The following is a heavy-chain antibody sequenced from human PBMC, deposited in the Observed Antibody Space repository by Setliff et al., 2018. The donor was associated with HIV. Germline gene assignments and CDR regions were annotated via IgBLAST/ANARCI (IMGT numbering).Heavy chain of an antibody. CDR2: IYYTGST. V-gene: IGHV4-39*01. Sequence: PSETLSLTCTVSGASISSSSHHWAWIRQPPGKGLEYIGNIYYTGSTHHNPSLESRIATSVDTSKNQFSLKLSSVTAADTAVYYCARIVRWELVATSTFFYYYMDVWGKGTTVTVSS. CDR1: GASISSSSHH. D-gene: IGHD1-26*01. CDR3: ARIVRWELVATSTFFYYYMDV. J-gene: IGHJ6*03.